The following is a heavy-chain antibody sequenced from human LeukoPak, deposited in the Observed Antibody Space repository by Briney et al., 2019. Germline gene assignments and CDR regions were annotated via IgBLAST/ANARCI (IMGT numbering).Heavy chain of an antibody. V-gene: IGHV4-30-4*08. Sequence: SETLSLTCTVSSGSISSGDYYWSWIRQPPGKGLEWIGYIYYSGSTYYNPSLKSRVTISVDTSKNQFSLKLSSVTAADTAVYYCARMLLRFPTNWFDPWGQGTLVTVSS. CDR3: ARMLLRFPTNWFDP. J-gene: IGHJ5*02. CDR2: IYYSGST. CDR1: SGSISSGDYY. D-gene: IGHD3-3*01.